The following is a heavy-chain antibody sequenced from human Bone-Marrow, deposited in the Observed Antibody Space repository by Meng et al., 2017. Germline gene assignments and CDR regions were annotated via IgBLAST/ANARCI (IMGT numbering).Heavy chain of an antibody. J-gene: IGHJ4*02. CDR3: ARDPGLYYFDY. CDR1: GFTFSTYG. V-gene: IGHV3-23*01. D-gene: IGHD2-15*01. Sequence: GGSLRLSCAASGFTFSTYGMNWVRQAPGKGLEWVSGITGNGVTTYYADSVKGRFTISRDNSKNTLYLQMNSLRAEDTAVYYCARDPGLYYFDYWGQGTLVTVSS. CDR2: ITGNGVTT.